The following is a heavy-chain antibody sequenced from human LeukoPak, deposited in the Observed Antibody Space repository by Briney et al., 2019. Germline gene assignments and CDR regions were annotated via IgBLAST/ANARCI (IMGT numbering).Heavy chain of an antibody. CDR2: IYTSGST. Sequence: SQTLSLTCTVSGGSISSSIYYWSWIRQPAGKGLEWIGRIYTSGSTNYNPSLKSRVTISVDTSKNQFSLKLSSVTAADTAVYYCARGDYVWGSYRYPSPFDYWGQGTLITVSS. CDR1: GGSISSSIYY. CDR3: ARGDYVWGSYRYPSPFDY. V-gene: IGHV4-61*02. J-gene: IGHJ4*02. D-gene: IGHD3-16*02.